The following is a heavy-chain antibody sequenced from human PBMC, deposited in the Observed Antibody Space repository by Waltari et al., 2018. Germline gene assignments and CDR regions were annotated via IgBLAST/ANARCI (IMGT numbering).Heavy chain of an antibody. CDR1: GFTFGRYW. D-gene: IGHD2-15*01. V-gene: IGHV3-7*04. J-gene: IGHJ4*02. CDR3: ARAGGAMAARGGSSNC. Sequence: EVQLVESGGALVQPGGSLRLSCAASGFTFGRYWMNWVRQAPGKGLEWVANIKQDGSEKYYVESVKGRFTISRDNTKNSLFLQMNSLTAEDTAVYYCARAGGAMAARGGSSNCWGQGTLVTVSS. CDR2: IKQDGSEK.